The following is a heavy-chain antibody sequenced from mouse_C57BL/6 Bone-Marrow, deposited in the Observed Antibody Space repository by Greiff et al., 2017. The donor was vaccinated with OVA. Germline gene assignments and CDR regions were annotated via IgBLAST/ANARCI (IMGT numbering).Heavy chain of an antibody. J-gene: IGHJ1*03. D-gene: IGHD2-2*01. V-gene: IGHV5-17*01. CDR3: ARVGWLRRYWYFDV. CDR1: GFTFSDYG. Sequence: EVKLEESGGGLVKPGGSLKLSCAASGFTFSDYGMHWVRQAPEKGLEWVAYISSGSSTIYYADTVKGRFTLSRDNAKNTLFMQMTSLRSEDTAMYYCARVGWLRRYWYFDVWGTGTTVTVSS. CDR2: ISSGSSTI.